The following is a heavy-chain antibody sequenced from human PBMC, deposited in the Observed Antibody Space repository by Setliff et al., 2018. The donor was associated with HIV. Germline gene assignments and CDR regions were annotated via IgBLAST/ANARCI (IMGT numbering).Heavy chain of an antibody. Sequence: PSETLSLTCTVSGGSINIGSFYWSWIRQPAGKGPEWLGHVYTSGNTYYDPSLASRVAISLDRSKNQFSLKLDSVTAADTALYFCARGRGAWFEGSWFDPWGQGILVPSPQ. CDR2: VYTSGNT. J-gene: IGHJ5*02. V-gene: IGHV4-61*09. CDR3: ARGRGAWFEGSWFDP. CDR1: GGSINIGSFY. D-gene: IGHD6-19*01.